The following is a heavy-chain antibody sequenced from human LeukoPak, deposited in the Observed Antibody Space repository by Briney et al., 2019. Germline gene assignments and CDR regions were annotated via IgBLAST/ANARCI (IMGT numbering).Heavy chain of an antibody. V-gene: IGHV3-72*01. CDR3: ARGGSGWYLEAFDI. CDR1: GFTFSDHY. Sequence: GGSLRLSCAASGFTFSDHYMDWVRQAPGKGLEWVGRTRNKANSYTTEYAASVKGRFTISRDDSKNSLYLQMNSLKPEDTAVYYCARGGSGWYLEAFDIWGQGTTVTVSS. J-gene: IGHJ3*02. CDR2: TRNKANSYTT. D-gene: IGHD6-19*01.